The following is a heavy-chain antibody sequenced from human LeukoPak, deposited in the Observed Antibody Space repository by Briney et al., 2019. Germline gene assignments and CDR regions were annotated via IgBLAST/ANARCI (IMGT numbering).Heavy chain of an antibody. CDR1: DGSISSSSYY. CDR2: IYYSGST. V-gene: IGHV4-39*01. D-gene: IGHD3-10*01. CDR3: ARRGSVLLWFGELLGSQYYFDY. J-gene: IGHJ4*02. Sequence: SETLSLTCTVSDGSISSSSYYWGWIRQPPGKGLEWIGSIYYSGSTYYNPSLKSRVTISVDTSKNQFSLKLSSVTAADTAVYYCARRGSVLLWFGELLGSQYYFDYWGQGTLVTVSS.